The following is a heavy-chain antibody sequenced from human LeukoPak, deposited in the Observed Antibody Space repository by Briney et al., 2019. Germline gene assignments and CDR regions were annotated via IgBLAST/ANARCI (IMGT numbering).Heavy chain of an antibody. Sequence: ASVKVSCKSSGYTFTNYDISWVRQAPGQGLEWMGWISGYNGNTNYAQKLQGRVTMTTDTSTSTAYMELRSLRSDDTAVYHCARAETSGWFYFDYWGQGTLVTVSS. CDR3: ARAETSGWFYFDY. CDR1: GYTFTNYD. D-gene: IGHD6-19*01. V-gene: IGHV1-18*01. CDR2: ISGYNGNT. J-gene: IGHJ4*02.